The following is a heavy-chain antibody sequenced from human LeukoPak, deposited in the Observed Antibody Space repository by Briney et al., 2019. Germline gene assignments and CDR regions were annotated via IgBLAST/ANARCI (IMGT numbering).Heavy chain of an antibody. CDR1: GYTFTSYG. J-gene: IGHJ4*02. Sequence: GASVKVSCKASGYTFTSYGISWVRQAPGQGLEWMGWINPNSGRTHSAQKFQGRVTMTSDTSISTAYMELSRLRSDDTAVYYCAGTYCNSETCYPYPDTVDYWGQGTLVTVSS. CDR3: AGTYCNSETCYPYPDTVDY. CDR2: INPNSGRT. V-gene: IGHV1-2*02. D-gene: IGHD2/OR15-2a*01.